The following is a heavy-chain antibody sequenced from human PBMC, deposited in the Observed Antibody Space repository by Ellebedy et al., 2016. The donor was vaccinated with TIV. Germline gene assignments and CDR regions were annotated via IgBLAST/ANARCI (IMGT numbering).Heavy chain of an antibody. CDR3: ARDSWGGSFLVANYFDS. CDR1: GLAFSRCA. J-gene: IGHJ4*02. V-gene: IGHV3-30*04. Sequence: GGSLRLXXAASGLAFSRCAMHWVRQTPGKGLEWVATISYHGRNKFYADAVKGRFSISRDNSMNTLYLQANSLRAEDTAVYYCARDSWGGSFLVANYFDSWGQGTLVSVSS. D-gene: IGHD2-15*01. CDR2: ISYHGRNK.